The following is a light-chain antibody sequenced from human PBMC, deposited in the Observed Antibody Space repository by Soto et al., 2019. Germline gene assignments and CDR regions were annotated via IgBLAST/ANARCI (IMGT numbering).Light chain of an antibody. CDR1: QSISSY. CDR3: QQANSFSIT. CDR2: AAS. J-gene: IGKJ5*01. Sequence: DIQMTQSPSSLSASVGDRVTITCRASQSISSYLNWYQHKPGKAPKVLIYAASSLQSGVPSRFSGSGSGTDFTLTISSLQPEDFATYYCQQANSFSITFGQGTRLEIK. V-gene: IGKV1-39*01.